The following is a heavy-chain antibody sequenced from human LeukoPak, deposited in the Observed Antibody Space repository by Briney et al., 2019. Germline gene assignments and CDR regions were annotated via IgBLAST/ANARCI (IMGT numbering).Heavy chain of an antibody. CDR3: ATQRGSYRWGTDFDY. V-gene: IGHV1-2*02. CDR2: INPNSGDT. J-gene: IGHJ4*02. D-gene: IGHD3-16*01. CDR1: GYTFTGYY. Sequence: VASVKVSCKASGYTFTGYYMHWVRQAPGQGLEWMGWINPNSGDTKYAQKFQGRVTVTRDTSISTAYMELSRLRSDDTAVYYCATQRGSYRWGTDFDYWGQGTLVTVSS.